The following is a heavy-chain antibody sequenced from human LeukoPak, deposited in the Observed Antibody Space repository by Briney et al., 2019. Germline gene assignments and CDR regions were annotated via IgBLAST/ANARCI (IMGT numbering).Heavy chain of an antibody. J-gene: IGHJ5*02. D-gene: IGHD3-3*01. V-gene: IGHV1-2*02. Sequence: ASVKVSSKARGYAFTGYYLHWARQSNGQGLEWMGWINPNSGGTNYAQKFQGRVTMTRDTSISTAYMELSRLRSDDTAVYYCARGLYYDFWSGNYNWFDPWGQGTLVTVSS. CDR1: GYAFTGYY. CDR3: ARGLYYDFWSGNYNWFDP. CDR2: INPNSGGT.